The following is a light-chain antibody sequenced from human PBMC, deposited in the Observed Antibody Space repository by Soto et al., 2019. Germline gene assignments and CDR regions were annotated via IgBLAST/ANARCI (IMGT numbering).Light chain of an antibody. V-gene: IGLV2-14*01. J-gene: IGLJ2*01. Sequence: QSALTQPASVSGSPGQSITISCTGTNNDVGGHMYVSWYQHQAGKVPKLIIYEIDNRPSGVSDRFSGSKSGNTASLTISGPQAEDEAAYYCSAYRRGIIVFGGGTKLTVL. CDR2: EID. CDR3: SAYRRGIIV. CDR1: NNDVGGHMY.